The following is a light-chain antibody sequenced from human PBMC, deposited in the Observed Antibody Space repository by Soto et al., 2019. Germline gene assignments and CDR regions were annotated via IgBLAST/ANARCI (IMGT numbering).Light chain of an antibody. J-gene: IGKJ5*01. V-gene: IGKV3-20*01. Sequence: EIVLTQSPGTLSLSPLEIATLSFMASQSLSSSYFAWYQHKPGQGPRLLIYGAFTRATGIPDRFSGSGSGTDFTLTISRLEPEDFAVYYCQQNETLITFGQGTRLEIK. CDR2: GAF. CDR1: QSLSSSY. CDR3: QQNETLIT.